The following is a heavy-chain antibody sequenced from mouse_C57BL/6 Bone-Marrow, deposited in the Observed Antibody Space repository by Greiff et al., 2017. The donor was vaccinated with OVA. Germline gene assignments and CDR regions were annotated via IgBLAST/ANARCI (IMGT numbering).Heavy chain of an antibody. V-gene: IGHV14-4*01. Sequence: EVQLQQSGAELVRPGASVKLSCTASGFNIKDAYMHWVKQRPEQGLEWIGWIDPENGDTEYASKFQGKATITADTSSNTAYLQLSSLTSEDTAVYYCTLYYFDYWGQGTTLTVSS. CDR2: IDPENGDT. J-gene: IGHJ2*01. CDR3: TLYYFDY. CDR1: GFNIKDAY.